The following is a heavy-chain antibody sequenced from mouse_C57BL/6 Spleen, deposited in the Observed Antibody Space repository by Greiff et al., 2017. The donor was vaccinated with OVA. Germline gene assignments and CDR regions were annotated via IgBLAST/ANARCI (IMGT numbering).Heavy chain of an antibody. V-gene: IGHV1-64*01. CDR3: ARYTTVVATRAMDY. Sequence: QVQLQQPGAELVKPGASVKLSCKASGYTFTSYWMHWVKQRPGQGLEWIGMIHPNSGSTNYNEKFKSKATLTVDKSSSTAYMQLSSLTSEDSAVYDCARYTTVVATRAMDYWGQGTSVTVSS. J-gene: IGHJ4*01. CDR1: GYTFTSYW. D-gene: IGHD1-1*01. CDR2: IHPNSGST.